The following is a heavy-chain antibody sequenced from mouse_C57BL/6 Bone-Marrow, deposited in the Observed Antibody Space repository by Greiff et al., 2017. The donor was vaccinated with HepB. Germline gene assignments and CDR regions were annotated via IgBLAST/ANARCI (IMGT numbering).Heavy chain of an antibody. V-gene: IGHV1-82*01. CDR1: GYAFSSSW. CDR2: IYPGDGDT. J-gene: IGHJ1*03. D-gene: IGHD1-1*01. Sequence: QVQLQQSGPELVKPGASVKISCKASGYAFSSSWMNWVKQRPGKGLEWIGRIYPGDGDTNYNGKFKGKATLTADKSSSTAYMQLSSLTSEDSAVYFCARPYYGSSHFDVWGTGTTVTVSS. CDR3: ARPYYGSSHFDV.